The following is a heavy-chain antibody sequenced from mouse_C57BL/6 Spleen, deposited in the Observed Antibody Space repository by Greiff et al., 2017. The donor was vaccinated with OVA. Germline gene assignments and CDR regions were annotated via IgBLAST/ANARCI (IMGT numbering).Heavy chain of an antibody. CDR3: ARHSYGLYAMDY. CDR1: EYEFPSHD. CDR2: INSDGGST. D-gene: IGHD1-1*02. Sequence: EVKVEESGGGLVQPGESLKLSCESNEYEFPSHDMSWVRKTPEKRLELVAAINSDGGSTYYPDTMERRFIISRDNTKKTLYLQMSSLRSEDTALYYCARHSYGLYAMDYWGQGTSVTVSS. J-gene: IGHJ4*01. V-gene: IGHV5-2*03.